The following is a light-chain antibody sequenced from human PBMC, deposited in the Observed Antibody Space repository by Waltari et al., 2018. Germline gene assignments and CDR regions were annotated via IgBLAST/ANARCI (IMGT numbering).Light chain of an antibody. Sequence: DIRMTQSPSTLSASAGDRVIISCRASQSISKWLAWYQQKQGKAPKLLIYEASTLQRGVTSRFSGTGSGTDFTITISSLQPDDFATYYCYQYNSYSLLTFGGGTKVEIK. J-gene: IGKJ4*01. CDR3: YQYNSYSLLT. V-gene: IGKV1-5*03. CDR1: QSISKW. CDR2: EAS.